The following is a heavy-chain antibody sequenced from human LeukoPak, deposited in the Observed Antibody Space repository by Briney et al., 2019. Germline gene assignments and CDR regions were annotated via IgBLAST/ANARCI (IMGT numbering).Heavy chain of an antibody. CDR3: ARDASGNTFDY. J-gene: IGHJ4*02. V-gene: IGHV1-3*01. CDR2: INADNGNA. CDR1: GYTFTSYV. D-gene: IGHD3-10*01. Sequence: ASVKVSCKASGYTFTSYVMHWVRQAPGQRLEWMGWINADNGNAKYSQKFQGRVTITRDTSASTAYMELSSLRSEDTAVYYCARDASGNTFDYWGQGTLVTVSS.